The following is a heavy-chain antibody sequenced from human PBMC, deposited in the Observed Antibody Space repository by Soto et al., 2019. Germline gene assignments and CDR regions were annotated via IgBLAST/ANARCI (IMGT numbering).Heavy chain of an antibody. V-gene: IGHV1-18*01. CDR1: GYTLTNDA. CDR3: ARDPLPSWLVPDY. Sequence: ASVKGACKASGYTLTNDAIGWGRQAPGQGPEWMGWINPDSGNTNYAQKFQGRVTMTTDTSTSTVFMELRSLISDDTAVYYCARDPLPSWLVPDYWGQGTLVTVPQ. D-gene: IGHD6-19*01. J-gene: IGHJ4*01. CDR2: INPDSGNT.